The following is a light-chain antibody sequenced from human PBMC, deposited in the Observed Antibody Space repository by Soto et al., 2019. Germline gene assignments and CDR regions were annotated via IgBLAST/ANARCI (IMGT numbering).Light chain of an antibody. J-gene: IGKJ5*01. CDR1: QSVSSSY. CDR3: QHYGTSPRAIT. CDR2: RAS. V-gene: IGKV3-20*01. Sequence: EIVLTRSPGTLSVSPGETATLSCRASQSVSSSYLAWYQQKPGQAPRLLIDRASSRATGIPDRFSGSGSGTDFTLIISRLGPEDFAVYYCQHYGTSPRAITFGQGTRLEIK.